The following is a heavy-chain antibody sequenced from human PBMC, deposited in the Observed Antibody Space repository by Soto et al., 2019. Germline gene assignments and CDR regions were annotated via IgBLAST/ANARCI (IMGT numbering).Heavy chain of an antibody. Sequence: SETLSLTCTVSGGSLGSYYWSWIRQPPGKGLEWIGYIYYSGSTNYNPSLKSRVTISVDTSKNQFSLKLSSVTAADTAVYYCAREPLDWGQGTLVTVSS. V-gene: IGHV4-59*12. J-gene: IGHJ4*02. CDR3: AREPLD. CDR2: IYYSGST. CDR1: GGSLGSYY.